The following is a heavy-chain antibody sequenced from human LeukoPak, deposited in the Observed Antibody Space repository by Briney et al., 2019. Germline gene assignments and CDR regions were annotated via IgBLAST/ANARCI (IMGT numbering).Heavy chain of an antibody. D-gene: IGHD2-21*02. Sequence: RGSLRLSCAASGFTFSSYAMHWVRQAPGKGLEWVAVISYDGSSKYYADSVKGRFTISRDNSKNTLFLQMNSLRAEDTAVYYCAKDLVVGLLLFNPYWGQGALVTVSS. CDR2: ISYDGSSK. V-gene: IGHV3-30*04. CDR3: AKDLVVGLLLFNPY. J-gene: IGHJ4*02. CDR1: GFTFSSYA.